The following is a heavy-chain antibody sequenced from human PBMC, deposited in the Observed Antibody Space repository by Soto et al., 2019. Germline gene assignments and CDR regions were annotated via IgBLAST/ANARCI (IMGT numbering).Heavy chain of an antibody. CDR1: GGSISSGDYY. D-gene: IGHD6-19*01. CDR3: ARGLAVAEFGSFDY. J-gene: IGHJ4*02. V-gene: IGHV4-30-4*01. CDR2: IYYSGST. Sequence: PSETLSLTCTVSGGSISSGDYYWSWIRQPPGKGLEWIGYIYYSGSTYYNPSLKSRVTISVDTSKNQFSLKLSSVTAADTAVYYCARGLAVAEFGSFDYWGQGTLVTVSS.